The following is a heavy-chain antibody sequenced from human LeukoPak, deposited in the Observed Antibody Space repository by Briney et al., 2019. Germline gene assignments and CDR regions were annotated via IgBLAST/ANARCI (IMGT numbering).Heavy chain of an antibody. Sequence: GGSLRLSCAASGFTLSSYSMNWVRQAPGKGLERVSSISSSSSYIYYADSVKGRFTISRDNAKNSLYLQMNSLRAEDTAVYYCARSHGYSSSYFDYWGQGTLVTVSS. D-gene: IGHD6-13*01. CDR3: ARSHGYSSSYFDY. CDR1: GFTLSSYS. V-gene: IGHV3-21*01. J-gene: IGHJ4*02. CDR2: ISSSSSYI.